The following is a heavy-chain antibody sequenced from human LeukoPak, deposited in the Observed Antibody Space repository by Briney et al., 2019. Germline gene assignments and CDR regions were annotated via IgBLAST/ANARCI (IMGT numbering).Heavy chain of an antibody. V-gene: IGHV3-74*01. Sequence: GGSLRLSCAASGFTFSGDWMHWVRQAPGKGLVWVSHVSSAGYTTRYADSVKGRFTISRDNAKNTLYLQMNSLSAEDTAVYYCAREQGALDSWGQGTLVTVSS. CDR2: VSSAGYTT. CDR3: AREQGALDS. CDR1: GFTFSGDW. J-gene: IGHJ4*02.